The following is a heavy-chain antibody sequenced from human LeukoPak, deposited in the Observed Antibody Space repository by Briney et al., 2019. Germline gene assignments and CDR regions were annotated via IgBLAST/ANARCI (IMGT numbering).Heavy chain of an antibody. Sequence: GASVKVSCKASGYTFTDYYMHWVQQAPGKGLEWMGLVDPEDGETIYAEKFQGRVTITADTSTDTAYMELSSLRSEDTAVYYCATGAAAGTFDYWGQGTLVTVSS. J-gene: IGHJ4*02. CDR2: VDPEDGET. CDR1: GYTFTDYY. D-gene: IGHD6-13*01. V-gene: IGHV1-69-2*01. CDR3: ATGAAAGTFDY.